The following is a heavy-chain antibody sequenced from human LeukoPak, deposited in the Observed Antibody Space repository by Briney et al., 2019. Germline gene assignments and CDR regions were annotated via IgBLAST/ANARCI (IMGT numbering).Heavy chain of an antibody. CDR2: TYYRSKWYN. Sequence: SQTLSLTCAISGDSVSSNSAAWNWIRQSPSRGLEWLGRTYYRSKWYNDYAVSVKSRITINPDTSKNQFSLQLNSVTPEDTAVYYCARESLYRVSIVATSDAFDIWGQGTMVTVSS. J-gene: IGHJ3*02. CDR3: ARESLYRVSIVATSDAFDI. V-gene: IGHV6-1*01. CDR1: GDSVSSNSAA. D-gene: IGHD5-12*01.